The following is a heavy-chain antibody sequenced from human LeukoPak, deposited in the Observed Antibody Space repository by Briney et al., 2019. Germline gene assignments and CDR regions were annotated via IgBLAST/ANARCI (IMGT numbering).Heavy chain of an antibody. V-gene: IGHV4-61*01. CDR3: ARGRSYGFDFDS. CDR2: KYYSGST. Sequence: PSETLSLTCDVSGVSINTCCYYWTWIRQPPGKGLEWIGYKYYSGSTRYNSSLRSRLTISLHSSKNQFSLRLTSVTAADTAVYYCARGRSYGFDFDSWGPGTLVIVSS. D-gene: IGHD5-18*01. CDR1: GVSINTCCYY. J-gene: IGHJ4*02.